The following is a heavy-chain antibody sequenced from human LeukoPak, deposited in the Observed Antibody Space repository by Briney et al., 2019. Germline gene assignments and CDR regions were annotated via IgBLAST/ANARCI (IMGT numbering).Heavy chain of an antibody. CDR2: IYYSGST. CDR3: AREENWFDP. J-gene: IGHJ5*02. V-gene: IGHV4-61*01. Sequence: MPSETLSLTCTVSGGSVSSGSYYWSWIRQPPGKGLGWIGYIYYSGSTNYNPSLKSRVTMSVDTSKNQFSLKLSSVTAADTAVYYCAREENWFDPWGQGTLVTVSS. CDR1: GGSVSSGSYY.